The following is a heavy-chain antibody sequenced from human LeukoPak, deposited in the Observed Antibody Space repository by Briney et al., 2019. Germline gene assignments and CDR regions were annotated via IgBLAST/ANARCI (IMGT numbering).Heavy chain of an antibody. Sequence: ASVKVSCKASGYTFTSYYMHWVRQAPGQGLEWMGIINPSGGSTSYAQKFQGRVTMTRDMSTSTVYMELSSLRSEDTAVYYCAPAVMTDGYFQHWGQGTLVTVSS. V-gene: IGHV1-46*03. CDR3: APAVMTDGYFQH. CDR2: INPSGGST. CDR1: GYTFTSYY. J-gene: IGHJ1*01. D-gene: IGHD2-2*01.